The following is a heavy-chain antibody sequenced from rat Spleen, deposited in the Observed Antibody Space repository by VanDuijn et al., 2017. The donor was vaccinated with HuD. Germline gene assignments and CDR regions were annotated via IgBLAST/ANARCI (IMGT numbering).Heavy chain of an antibody. J-gene: IGHJ2*01. Sequence: EVQLVESDGGLVQPGRSLKLSCAASGFTFSDYYMAWVRQAPTKGLEWVAIISYDGSRIYYRDSVKGRFTISRDNAKSILYLQMDSLRSEDTATYYCARQWDYWGQGVMVTVSS. CDR1: GFTFSDYY. CDR3: ARQWDY. V-gene: IGHV5-29*01. CDR2: ISYDGSRI.